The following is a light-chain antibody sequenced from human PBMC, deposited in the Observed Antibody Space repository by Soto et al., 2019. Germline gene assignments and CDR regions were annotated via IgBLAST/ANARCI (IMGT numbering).Light chain of an antibody. Sequence: ESGSRQSPGTLSLSPGERATLSCVAGQSVSSSSLAWYQQKPGQAPRPLIFGASSRATGIPDRFSGSGSGTDFTLTISSLQPDDFATYYCQQYNSYSSWTFGQGTKVDIK. J-gene: IGKJ1*01. CDR2: GAS. CDR1: QSVSSSS. CDR3: QQYNSYSSWT. V-gene: IGKV3-20*01.